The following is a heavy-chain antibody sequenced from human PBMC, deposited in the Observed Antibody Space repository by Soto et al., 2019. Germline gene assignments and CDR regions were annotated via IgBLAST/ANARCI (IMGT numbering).Heavy chain of an antibody. D-gene: IGHD2-8*02. CDR2: ISYSGSNK. J-gene: IGHJ4*02. V-gene: IGHV3-30-3*01. CDR3: ARTPETGGFYHYFDY. CDR1: GFNFNYYA. Sequence: QVQLVESGGGVVQPGRSLRLSCAASGFNFNYYAMHWVRQAPGKGLEWVALISYSGSNKYYADSVRGRFTISRDNSENTLYLQMNSLGVDDTAVYYCARTPETGGFYHYFDYWGRGTLVTVSS.